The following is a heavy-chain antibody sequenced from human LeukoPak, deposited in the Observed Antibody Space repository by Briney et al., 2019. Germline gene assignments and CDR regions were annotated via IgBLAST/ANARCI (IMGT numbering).Heavy chain of an antibody. CDR1: GDSISSGASY. J-gene: IGHJ4*02. CDR3: ARRDVTTHRFDY. Sequence: SETLSLTCTVSGDSISSGASYWSWIRRPPGEGLEWIGYIYHSGTSYYNPSLRSRVTISVDTSKNQFSLNLRSVTDADTAVYYCARRDVTTHRFDYWGQGALVTVSS. CDR2: IYHSGTS. D-gene: IGHD4-17*01. V-gene: IGHV4-30-4*01.